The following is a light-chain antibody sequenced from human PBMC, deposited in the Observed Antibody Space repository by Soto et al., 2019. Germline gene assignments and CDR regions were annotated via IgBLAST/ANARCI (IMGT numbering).Light chain of an antibody. J-gene: IGKJ1*01. CDR1: QSVSSSY. CDR3: QQYDTSWT. CDR2: GVS. Sequence: ETVLTQSPGTLSLSPGERATLSCRASQSVSSSYLAWYHQRRGQPPRLLIYGVSRRATGSPDRFSGSVSGPYYTLTISLLKHDDLADYYWQQYDTSWTFGQGTTVEIK. V-gene: IGKV3-20*01.